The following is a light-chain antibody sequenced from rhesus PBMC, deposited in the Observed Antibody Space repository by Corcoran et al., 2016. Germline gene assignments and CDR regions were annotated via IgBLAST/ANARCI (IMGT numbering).Light chain of an antibody. CDR1: YNDIGGYDY. J-gene: IGLJ6*01. Sequence: QAALTQPRSVSGSPGLSVTISCSGSYNDIGGYDYVSWYLQHPGTAPKLLIYEVNKRPSGVSDRFSGSKSGTTASLTISGLQAEDEADYYCSSYAGSNTDVFGSGTTLTVL. CDR2: EVN. V-gene: IGLV2-32*02. CDR3: SSYAGSNTDV.